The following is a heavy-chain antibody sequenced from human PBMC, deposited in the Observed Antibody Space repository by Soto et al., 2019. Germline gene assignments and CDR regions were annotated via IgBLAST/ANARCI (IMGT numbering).Heavy chain of an antibody. CDR3: ASDLSIVATPGDYYGMDV. J-gene: IGHJ6*02. V-gene: IGHV4-59*01. CDR2: IYYSGST. Sequence: PSETLSLTCTFSGGSISSYYWSWIRQPPGKGLEWIGYIYYSGSTNYNPSLKSRVTISVDTSKNQFSLKLSSVTAADTAVYYCASDLSIVATPGDYYGMDVRGQRTTVTVSS. D-gene: IGHD5-12*01. CDR1: GGSISSYY.